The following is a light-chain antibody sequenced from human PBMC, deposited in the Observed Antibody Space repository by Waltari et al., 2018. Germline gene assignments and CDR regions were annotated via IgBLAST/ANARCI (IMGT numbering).Light chain of an antibody. V-gene: IGKV4-1*01. CDR2: WAS. J-gene: IGKJ3*01. CDR1: QSVLSSSNNKNY. CDR3: HQYFGTPFT. Sequence: DIVMTQSPGSLAVSLGERATINCKSSQSVLSSSNNKNYLAWYQQKPGQPPKLLIYWASTRESGVPDRFSGSGSGTDFTLAISSLQAEDVAVYYCHQYFGTPFTFGPGTKVEI.